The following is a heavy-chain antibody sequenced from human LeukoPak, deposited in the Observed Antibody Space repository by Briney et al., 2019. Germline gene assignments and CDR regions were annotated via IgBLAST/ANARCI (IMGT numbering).Heavy chain of an antibody. Sequence: SETLSLTCTVSGGSISSYYWSWIRQPPGKGLEWIGYIYYSGSTNYNPSRKSRVTISVDTSKNQFSLKLSSVTAADTAVYYCARGVTMVRGVIDYYMDVWGKGTTVTVSS. J-gene: IGHJ6*03. CDR1: GGSISSYY. CDR2: IYYSGST. V-gene: IGHV4-59*01. CDR3: ARGVTMVRGVIDYYMDV. D-gene: IGHD3-10*01.